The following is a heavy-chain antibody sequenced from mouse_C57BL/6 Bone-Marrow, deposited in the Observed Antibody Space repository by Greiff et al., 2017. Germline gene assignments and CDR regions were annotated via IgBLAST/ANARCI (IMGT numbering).Heavy chain of an antibody. CDR1: GYTFTSYG. V-gene: IGHV1-81*01. Sequence: QVQLKESGAELARPGASVKLSCKASGYTFTSYGISWVKQRTGQGLEWIGEIYPRSGNTYYNEKFKGKATLTADKSSSTAYMELRSLTSEDSAVYFCARGSSGYGGFAYWGQGTLVTVSA. D-gene: IGHD3-2*02. J-gene: IGHJ3*01. CDR3: ARGSSGYGGFAY. CDR2: IYPRSGNT.